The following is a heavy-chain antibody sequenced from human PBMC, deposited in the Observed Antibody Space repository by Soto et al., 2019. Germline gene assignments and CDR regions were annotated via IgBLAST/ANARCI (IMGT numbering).Heavy chain of an antibody. D-gene: IGHD3-10*01. CDR1: SGSISSSNW. Sequence: SETLSLTCAVSSGSISSSNWWSWVRQPPGKGLEWIGEIYHSGSTNYNPSLKSRVTISVDTSKNQFSLKLSSVTAADTAVYYCARYGSGSYYPKYNWFDPWGQGTLVTVSS. J-gene: IGHJ5*02. CDR3: ARYGSGSYYPKYNWFDP. V-gene: IGHV4-4*02. CDR2: IYHSGST.